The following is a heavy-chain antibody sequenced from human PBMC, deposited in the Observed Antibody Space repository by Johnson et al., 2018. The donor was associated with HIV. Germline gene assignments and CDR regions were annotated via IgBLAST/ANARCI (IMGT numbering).Heavy chain of an antibody. J-gene: IGHJ3*01. D-gene: IGHD3-22*01. CDR2: ISGSGGTT. Sequence: EVQLVESGGGLVQPGGSLRLSCAASGFTFSTYAMSWVRQAPEKGLEWVSSISGSGGTTYYADSVKGRFTISRDNSKNTLYVQMHSLRGEDTAVYFCAKSQDRSAHDYDFDLWGQGTMVTVSS. CDR1: GFTFSTYA. CDR3: AKSQDRSAHDYDFDL. V-gene: IGHV3-23*04.